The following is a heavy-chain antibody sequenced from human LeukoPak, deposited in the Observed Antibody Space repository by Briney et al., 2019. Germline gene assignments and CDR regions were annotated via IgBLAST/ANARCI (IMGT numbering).Heavy chain of an antibody. D-gene: IGHD4-17*01. CDR3: ARGRTVTDFDY. CDR1: GGSISSGGYS. J-gene: IGHJ4*02. Sequence: SQTLSLTCAVSGGSISSGGYSWSWIRQPPGKGLEWIGYIYHSGSTYYNPSLKSRVTISVDRSKNQFSLKLSSVTAADTAVYYCARGRTVTDFDYWGQGTLVTVSS. CDR2: IYHSGST. V-gene: IGHV4-30-2*01.